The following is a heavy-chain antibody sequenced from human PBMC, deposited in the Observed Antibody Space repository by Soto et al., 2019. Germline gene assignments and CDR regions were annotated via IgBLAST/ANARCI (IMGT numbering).Heavy chain of an antibody. D-gene: IGHD3-9*01. CDR2: IDPDGGST. CDR3: AGLIGDDGLRDY. Sequence: QVQLVQSGAEVKKPGASVKVLCMASGYNFADYYIHWVRQAPGQGPEWIGIIDPDGGSTSYAQKCQGRVSMTSETSTSTVYMELTSLRTEDTAVYYCAGLIGDDGLRDYWGQGTLGTVSS. CDR1: GYNFADYY. V-gene: IGHV1-46*01. J-gene: IGHJ4*02.